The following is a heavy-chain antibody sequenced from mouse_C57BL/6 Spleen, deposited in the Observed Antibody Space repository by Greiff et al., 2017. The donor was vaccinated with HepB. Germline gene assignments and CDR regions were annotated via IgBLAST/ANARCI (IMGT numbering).Heavy chain of an antibody. D-gene: IGHD4-1*01. CDR1: GFTFSDYY. CDR3: ARDKVGLDY. CDR2: INYDGSST. Sequence: EVKLVESEGGLVQPGSSMKLSCTASGFTFSDYYMAWVRQVPEKGLEWVANINYDGSSTYYLDSLKSRFIISRDNAKNILYLQMSSLKSEDTATYYCARDKVGLDYWGQGTTLTVSS. J-gene: IGHJ2*01. V-gene: IGHV5-16*01.